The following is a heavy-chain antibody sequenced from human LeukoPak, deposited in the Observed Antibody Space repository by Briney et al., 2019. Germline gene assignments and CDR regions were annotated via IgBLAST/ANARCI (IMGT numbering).Heavy chain of an antibody. V-gene: IGHV1-2*02. Sequence: GASVKVSCKASGYTFTGYYIHWVRQAPGQGLEWMGWINPNSGGTNYAQMFQGRVTMTRDTSINTAYMELSRLRSDDTAVYHCARDSGYYSHDHWGQGTLVTVSS. CDR3: ARDSGYYSHDH. CDR2: INPNSGGT. CDR1: GYTFTGYY. D-gene: IGHD1-26*01. J-gene: IGHJ4*02.